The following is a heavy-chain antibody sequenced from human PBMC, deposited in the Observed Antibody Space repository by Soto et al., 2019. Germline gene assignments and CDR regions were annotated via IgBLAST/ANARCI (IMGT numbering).Heavy chain of an antibody. Sequence: GVSLRLSCAASGFTFSSYAMSWVRQAPGKGLEWVSAISGSGGSTYYADSVKGRFTISRDNSKNTLYLQMNSLRAEDTAVYYCAKDSYYYDSSGYYRTYYSDYWGQGTLVTVSS. CDR1: GFTFSSYA. D-gene: IGHD3-22*01. J-gene: IGHJ4*02. CDR3: AKDSYYYDSSGYYRTYYSDY. V-gene: IGHV3-23*01. CDR2: ISGSGGST.